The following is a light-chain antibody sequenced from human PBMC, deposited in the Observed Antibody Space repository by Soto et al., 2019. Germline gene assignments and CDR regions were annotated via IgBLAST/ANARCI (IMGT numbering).Light chain of an antibody. CDR3: STFRSSSTLPYV. J-gene: IGLJ1*01. V-gene: IGLV2-14*01. Sequence: QSVLTQPASVSGSPGQSITISCTGTSSDGGGYDYVSWYQQYPGKAPKLIIYEVTNRPSGVSNRFSGSKSGNMASLSISRLRAEDEADYYCSTFRSSSTLPYVFGTGTKVTVL. CDR1: SSDGGGYDY. CDR2: EVT.